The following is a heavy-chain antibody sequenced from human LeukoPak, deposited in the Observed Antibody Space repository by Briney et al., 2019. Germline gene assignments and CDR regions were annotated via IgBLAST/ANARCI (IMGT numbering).Heavy chain of an antibody. J-gene: IGHJ5*02. Sequence: PSETLSLTCTVSGGSVSSGNYYWSWIRQPPGQGLEWIGYIYNSESNNYNPSLKSRVTISVDTSKNQFSLKLSSVTAADTAVYYCARDQAGSLFQPWGQGTLVTVSS. D-gene: IGHD1-14*01. V-gene: IGHV4-61*01. CDR1: GGSVSSGNYY. CDR3: ARDQAGSLFQP. CDR2: IYNSESN.